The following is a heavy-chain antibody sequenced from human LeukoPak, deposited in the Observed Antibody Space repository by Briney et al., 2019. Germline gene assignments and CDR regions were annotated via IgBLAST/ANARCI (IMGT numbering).Heavy chain of an antibody. CDR1: GGSFSSSDHF. CDR3: ARHSDRTAYAAKGFDY. D-gene: IGHD2-21*02. CDR2: IYYSGTT. V-gene: IGHV4-39*01. J-gene: IGHJ4*02. Sequence: SETLSLTCSVSGGSFSSSDHFWGWLRQPPGQGLEWIGSIYYSGTTYYNPSLKSRVTISADMSKNQLSLKLSSVTAADTAVYYCARHSDRTAYAAKGFDYWGQGTLVTVSS.